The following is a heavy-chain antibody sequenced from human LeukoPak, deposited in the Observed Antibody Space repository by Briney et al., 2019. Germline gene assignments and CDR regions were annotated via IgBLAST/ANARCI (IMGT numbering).Heavy chain of an antibody. J-gene: IGHJ6*02. CDR2: IRYDGSNK. Sequence: AGGSLRLSCAASGFTFSSYGMHWVRQAPGKGLEWVAFIRYDGSNKYYADSVKGRFTISRDNSKNTLYLQMNSLRAEDTAVYYCAKDNPSSSWYTNYYYGMDVWGQGTTVTVSS. D-gene: IGHD6-13*01. CDR1: GFTFSSYG. V-gene: IGHV3-30*02. CDR3: AKDNPSSSWYTNYYYGMDV.